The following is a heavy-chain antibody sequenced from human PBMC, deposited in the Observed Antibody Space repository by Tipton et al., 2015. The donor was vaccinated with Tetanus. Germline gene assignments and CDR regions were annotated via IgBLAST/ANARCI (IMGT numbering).Heavy chain of an antibody. Sequence: TLSLTCTVSGGSISSGDYYWSWIRQPPGKGLEWIGYIYYSGSTYYNPSLKSRVTISVDTSKNQFSLKLSSVTAADTAVYYCARDPSYYYYGMDVWGQGTPVTVSS. CDR3: ARDPSYYYYGMDV. J-gene: IGHJ6*02. CDR2: IYYSGST. V-gene: IGHV4-30-4*01. CDR1: GGSISSGDYY.